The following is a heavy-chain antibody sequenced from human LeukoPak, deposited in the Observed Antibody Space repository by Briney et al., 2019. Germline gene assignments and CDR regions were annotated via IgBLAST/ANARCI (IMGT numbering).Heavy chain of an antibody. CDR2: IAYDGETT. J-gene: IGHJ4*02. Sequence: GGSLRLSCAASGFTFSTYGAHWVRQAPGKGLEWVAVIAYDGETTYYADSVKGRFTISRDNAKNSLYLQMNSLRAEDTAVYYCARGDDYGDYVFDYWGQGTLVTVSS. CDR3: ARGDDYGDYVFDY. V-gene: IGHV3-30*03. CDR1: GFTFSTYG. D-gene: IGHD4-17*01.